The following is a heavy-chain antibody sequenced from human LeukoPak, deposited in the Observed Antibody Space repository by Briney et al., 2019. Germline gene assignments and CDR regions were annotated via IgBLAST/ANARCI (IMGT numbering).Heavy chain of an antibody. Sequence: SETLSLTCAVDGGSFSGYYWSWIRQPPGKGLEWIGEINHSGSTNYNPSLKSRVTISADTSKNQCSLKLSSVTAADTAVYYCARTSSSTSCYTYWGQGTLVTVSS. V-gene: IGHV4-34*01. CDR1: GGSFSGYY. CDR2: INHSGST. CDR3: ARTSSSTSCYTY. D-gene: IGHD2-2*02. J-gene: IGHJ4*02.